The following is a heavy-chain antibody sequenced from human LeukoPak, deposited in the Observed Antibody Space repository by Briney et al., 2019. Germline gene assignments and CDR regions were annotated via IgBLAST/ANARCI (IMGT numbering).Heavy chain of an antibody. V-gene: IGHV3-33*01. CDR1: GFTFSSYA. CDR3: ARLPGWYRPFDY. Sequence: GGSLRLSCTAPGFTFSSYAIHWIRQAPGKGLEWVALVWHDGSNRYYSEAVKGRFTISRDNSKNTVYLQINSLRAEDTAVYYCARLPGWYRPFDYWGQGTLVTVSS. J-gene: IGHJ4*02. D-gene: IGHD6-19*01. CDR2: VWHDGSNR.